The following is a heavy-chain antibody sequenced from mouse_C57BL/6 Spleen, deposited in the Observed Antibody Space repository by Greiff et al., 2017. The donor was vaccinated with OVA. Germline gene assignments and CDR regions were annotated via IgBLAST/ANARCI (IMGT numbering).Heavy chain of an antibody. CDR2: INPNNGGT. V-gene: IGHV1-22*01. D-gene: IGHD1-1*01. CDR3: ASLSTVVYFDY. CDR1: GYTFTDYN. J-gene: IGHJ2*01. Sequence: EVQLQQSGPELVKPGASVKMSCKASGYTFTDYNMHWVKQSHGKSLEWIGYINPNNGGTSYNQKFKGKATLTVNKSSSTAYMELRSLTSEDSAVYYCASLSTVVYFDYWGQGTTLTVSS.